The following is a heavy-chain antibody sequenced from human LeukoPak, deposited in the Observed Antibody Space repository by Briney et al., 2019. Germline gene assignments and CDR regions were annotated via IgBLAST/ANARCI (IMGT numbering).Heavy chain of an antibody. CDR3: ARGRDSSGYAGIDY. V-gene: IGHV3-20*04. D-gene: IGHD3-22*01. CDR1: GFRFSQQD. CDR2: INWNGGST. Sequence: GGSLRLSCAASGFRFSQQDMHWVRQAPGKGLEWVSGINWNGGSTGYADSVKGRFTISRDNAKNSLYLQMNSLRAEDTALYYCARGRDSSGYAGIDYWGQGTLVTVSS. J-gene: IGHJ4*02.